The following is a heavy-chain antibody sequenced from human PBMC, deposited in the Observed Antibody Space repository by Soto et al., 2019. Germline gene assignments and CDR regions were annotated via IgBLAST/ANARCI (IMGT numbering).Heavy chain of an antibody. CDR3: AKDRIAVAGTYDY. V-gene: IGHV3-23*01. D-gene: IGHD6-19*01. Sequence: GGSLRLSCAASGFTFSDYYMSWIRQAPGKGLEWISAISSSGNNTYYADSVKGRFTISRDNSKNTLYLQMNSLRAEDTAVYYCAKDRIAVAGTYDYWGQGTLVTVSS. CDR2: ISSSGNNT. CDR1: GFTFSDYY. J-gene: IGHJ4*02.